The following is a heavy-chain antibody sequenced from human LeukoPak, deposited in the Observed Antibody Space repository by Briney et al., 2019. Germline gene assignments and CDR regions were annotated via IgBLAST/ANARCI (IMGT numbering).Heavy chain of an antibody. Sequence: SETLSLTCTVSGGSISSYYWSWIRQPPGKGLEWIGYIYYSGSTNYNPSLKSRVTISVDTSKNQFSLKLSSVTAADTAVYYCARESIVLFGSTKVFDYWGQGTLVTVSS. D-gene: IGHD3-16*01. CDR2: IYYSGST. V-gene: IGHV4-59*01. J-gene: IGHJ4*02. CDR3: ARESIVLFGSTKVFDY. CDR1: GGSISSYY.